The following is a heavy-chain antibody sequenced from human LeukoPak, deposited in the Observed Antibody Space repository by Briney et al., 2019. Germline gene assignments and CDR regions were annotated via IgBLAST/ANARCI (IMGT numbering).Heavy chain of an antibody. J-gene: IGHJ4*02. CDR2: ISGSGGST. Sequence: GGSPRLSCAASGFTFSSYAMNWVRQAPGKGLEWVSSISGSGGSTYYADSVKGRFTISRDNSKNTLHLQMNSLRAEDTAVYYCADSSWSYWGQGTLVTVSS. V-gene: IGHV3-23*01. D-gene: IGHD6-13*01. CDR3: ADSSWSY. CDR1: GFTFSSYA.